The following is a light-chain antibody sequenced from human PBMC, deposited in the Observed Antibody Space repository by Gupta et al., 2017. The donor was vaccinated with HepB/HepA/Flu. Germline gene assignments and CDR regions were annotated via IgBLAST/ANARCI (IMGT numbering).Light chain of an antibody. Sequence: ETSLTQSPAFMSATQGDKDNISCKASQDPDDDMSWYQQKPGGAAILLIQAATTLVPGIPPRFCGSGCGRDFTLTINSIESEDAAYNYCRQHDNFPPWTFGQGTKVEIK. CDR2: AAT. J-gene: IGKJ1*01. CDR3: RQHDNFPPWT. V-gene: IGKV5-2*01. CDR1: QDPDDD.